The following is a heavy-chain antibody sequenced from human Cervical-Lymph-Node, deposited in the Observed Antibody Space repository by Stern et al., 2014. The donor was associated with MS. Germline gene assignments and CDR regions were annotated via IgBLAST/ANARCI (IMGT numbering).Heavy chain of an antibody. CDR1: GYTFSDKY. V-gene: IGHV1-2*02. Sequence: QMQLVQSGAEVKKPGASVRVSCKASGYTFSDKYMQWVRQAPGQGLEWMGWINPHTGGTNYAQQFRGRVTMTRDPSISTAYMDLNSLRSDDTAVYYCATDITATGFYYYGMDVWGQGTTVTVSS. CDR2: INPHTGGT. CDR3: ATDITATGFYYYGMDV. D-gene: IGHD5-18*01. J-gene: IGHJ6*02.